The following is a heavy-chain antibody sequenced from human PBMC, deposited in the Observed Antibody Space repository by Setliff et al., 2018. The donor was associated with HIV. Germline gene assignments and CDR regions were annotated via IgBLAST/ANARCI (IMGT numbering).Heavy chain of an antibody. CDR3: ARDGGDGSGYYYADY. J-gene: IGHJ4*02. CDR1: GYSFTRNQ. CDR2: INPSGGSA. D-gene: IGHD3-22*01. V-gene: IGHV1-46*01. Sequence: ASVKVSFKSSGYSFTRNQIHWVRQAPGQGLEWMGIINPSGGSAAYAEKFRGRVTMTSDTSTNTVYMELRSLRSEETAVFYCARDGGDGSGYYYADYWGQGTLVTVSS.